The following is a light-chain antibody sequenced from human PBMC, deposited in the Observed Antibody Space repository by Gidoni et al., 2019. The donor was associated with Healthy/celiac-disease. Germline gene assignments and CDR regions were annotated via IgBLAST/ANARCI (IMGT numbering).Light chain of an antibody. CDR3: QQSYSTLTVT. CDR2: DAS. V-gene: IGKV1-39*01. J-gene: IGKJ3*01. Sequence: DIQMTQSPSSLSASVGDRVTITCRASQSISSYLNWYQQKPGKAPKLLIYDASSLQSGVPSRLSGSGSGTDFTLTISSLQPEDFATYYCQQSYSTLTVTFGPGTKVDIK. CDR1: QSISSY.